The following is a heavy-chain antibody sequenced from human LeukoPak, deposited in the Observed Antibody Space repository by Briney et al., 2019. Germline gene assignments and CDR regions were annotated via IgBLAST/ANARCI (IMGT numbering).Heavy chain of an antibody. D-gene: IGHD4-17*01. CDR2: INSDGSST. CDR3: ERDPPYGLNAFDI. CDR1: GFTFSSYW. V-gene: IGHV3-74*01. J-gene: IGHJ3*02. Sequence: GGSLRLSCAASGFTFSSYWMHWVRQAPGKGLVWVSRINSDGSSTSYADSVKGRFTISRDNSKNTLYLQMNSLRAEDTAVYYCERDPPYGLNAFDIWGQGTMVTVSS.